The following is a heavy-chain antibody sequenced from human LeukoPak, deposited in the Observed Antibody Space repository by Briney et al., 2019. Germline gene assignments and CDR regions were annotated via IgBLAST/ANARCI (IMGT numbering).Heavy chain of an antibody. Sequence: PGGSLRLSCAASGFTFSSYSMNWVRQAPGKGLEWVSYISSSSSTKYYADSVKGRFTISRDNAENSLDLQMNSLRAEDTAVYYCARDLLEPDYHYYGMDVWGQGNTVTVSS. CDR1: GFTFSSYS. J-gene: IGHJ6*02. D-gene: IGHD5-24*01. CDR2: ISSSSSTK. V-gene: IGHV3-48*04. CDR3: ARDLLEPDYHYYGMDV.